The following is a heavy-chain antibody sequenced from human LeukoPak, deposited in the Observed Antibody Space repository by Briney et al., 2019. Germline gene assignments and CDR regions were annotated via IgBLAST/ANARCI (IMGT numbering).Heavy chain of an antibody. J-gene: IGHJ6*03. CDR1: GGTFSSYA. Sequence: SVKVSCKASGGTFSSYAISWVRQAPGQGLEWMGRIIPILGIANYAQKFQGRVTSTADKSTSTAYMELSSLRSEDTAVYYCASRRHIPAAMWYYYYYMDVWGKGTTVTVSS. CDR3: ASRRHIPAAMWYYYYYMDV. D-gene: IGHD2-2*01. V-gene: IGHV1-69*04. CDR2: IIPILGIA.